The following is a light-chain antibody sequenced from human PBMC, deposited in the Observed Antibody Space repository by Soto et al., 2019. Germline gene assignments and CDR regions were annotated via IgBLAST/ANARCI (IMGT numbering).Light chain of an antibody. V-gene: IGLV2-8*01. J-gene: IGLJ1*01. CDR3: SSYAGSNNYV. CDR1: SGDVGGYNY. Sequence: QSVLTQPPSGSGSPGQSVTISCTGTSGDVGGYNYVSWYQQHPGKAPKLMIYEVSKRPSGVPDRFSGSKSGNTASLTVSGLQAEDEADYYCSSYAGSNNYVFGTGTKVTVL. CDR2: EVS.